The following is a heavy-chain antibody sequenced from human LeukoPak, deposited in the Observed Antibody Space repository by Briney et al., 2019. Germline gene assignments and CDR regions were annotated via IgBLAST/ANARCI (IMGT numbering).Heavy chain of an antibody. D-gene: IGHD4-23*01. V-gene: IGHV3-20*04. Sequence: GGSLRLSCAASGFTFDDYGMSWVRQAPGKGLEWVSGINWNGGSTGYADSVKGRFTISRDNAKNSLYLQMNSLRAEDTALYYCAREVTIDYYYYYYMDVWGKGTTVTVSS. J-gene: IGHJ6*03. CDR2: INWNGGST. CDR1: GFTFDDYG. CDR3: AREVTIDYYYYYYMDV.